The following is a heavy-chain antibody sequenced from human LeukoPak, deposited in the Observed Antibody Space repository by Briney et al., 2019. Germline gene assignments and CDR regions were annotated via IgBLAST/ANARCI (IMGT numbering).Heavy chain of an antibody. V-gene: IGHV4-59*01. CDR2: ISHSGTT. J-gene: IGHJ6*03. CDR1: GGSMNPYY. CDR3: ARGGYYYMDV. Sequence: SETLSLTCTVFGGSMNPYYWSWIRQPPGKGLEWIAYISHSGTTKYNPSLQSRVLISVDASKNDFSLKVSSVTAADTAVYYCARGGYYYMDVWGKGTTVTVSS.